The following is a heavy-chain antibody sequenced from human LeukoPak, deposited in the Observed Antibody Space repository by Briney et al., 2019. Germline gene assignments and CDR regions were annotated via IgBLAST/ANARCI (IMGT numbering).Heavy chain of an antibody. Sequence: ASVKVSRKASGYTFTGYYMHWVRQAPGQGLEWMGRINPNSGGTNYAQKFQGRVTMTRDTSISTAYMELSRLRSDDTAVYYCARDPLGYCSSTSCSDYWGQGTLVTVSS. CDR3: ARDPLGYCSSTSCSDY. D-gene: IGHD2-2*01. CDR1: GYTFTGYY. J-gene: IGHJ4*02. V-gene: IGHV1-2*06. CDR2: INPNSGGT.